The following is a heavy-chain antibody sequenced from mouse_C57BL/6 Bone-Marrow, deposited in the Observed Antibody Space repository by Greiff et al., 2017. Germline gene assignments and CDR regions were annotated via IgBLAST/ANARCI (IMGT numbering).Heavy chain of an antibody. Sequence: LQESGAELARPGASVKLSCKASGYTFTSHGISRVKQRTGQGLEWIGEIYPRSGNTYYNEKFKGKATLTADKSSSTAYMELRSLTSVDSAVYFCARGGDWYVDVGGTATTVTVSS. J-gene: IGHJ1*03. CDR1: GYTFTSHG. CDR3: ARGGDWYVDV. CDR2: IYPRSGNT. V-gene: IGHV1-81*01.